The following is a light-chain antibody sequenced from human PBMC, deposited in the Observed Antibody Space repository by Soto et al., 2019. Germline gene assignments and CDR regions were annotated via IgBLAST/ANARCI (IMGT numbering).Light chain of an antibody. J-gene: IGLJ2*01. V-gene: IGLV2-11*01. CDR3: CSFAGGSTHVL. CDR1: NSDVGAYNY. CDR2: DVG. Sequence: SVLTQPRPVSGSPGQSVTLSCAGTNSDVGAYNYVSWYQQHPGKAPKVMIYDVGKRPSGVPDRFSGSKSGNTASLTISGLQAEDEAEYYCCSFAGGSTHVLFGGGTKVTVL.